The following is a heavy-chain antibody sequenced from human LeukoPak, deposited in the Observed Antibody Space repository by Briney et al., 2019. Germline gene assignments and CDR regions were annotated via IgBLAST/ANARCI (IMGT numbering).Heavy chain of an antibody. CDR2: ISGSGGST. V-gene: IGHV3-23*01. Sequence: GGSLRLSCAASGFTFSSYAMSWVRQAPGKGLEWVSAISGSGGSTYYADSVKGRFTISRDNSKNTLYLQMNSLRAEDTAVYYCAKGYYYDSSGYYYVGHQHYFDYWGQGTLVTVSS. CDR1: GFTFSSYA. J-gene: IGHJ4*02. D-gene: IGHD3-22*01. CDR3: AKGYYYDSSGYYYVGHQHYFDY.